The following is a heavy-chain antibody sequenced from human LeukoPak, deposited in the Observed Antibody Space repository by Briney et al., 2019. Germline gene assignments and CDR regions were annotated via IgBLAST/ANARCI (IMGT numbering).Heavy chain of an antibody. Sequence: GASVKVSCKASGYAFTSYGISWVRQAPGQGLEWMGWISAYNGNTNYAQKLQGRATMTTDTSTSTAYMELRSLRSDDTAVYYCARDRGSGYYPYGMDVWGQGTTVTVSS. CDR2: ISAYNGNT. V-gene: IGHV1-18*01. CDR3: ARDRGSGYYPYGMDV. D-gene: IGHD3-22*01. CDR1: GYAFTSYG. J-gene: IGHJ6*02.